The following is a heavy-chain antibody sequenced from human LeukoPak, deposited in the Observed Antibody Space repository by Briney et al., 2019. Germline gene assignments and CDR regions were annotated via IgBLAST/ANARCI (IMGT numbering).Heavy chain of an antibody. D-gene: IGHD6-13*01. CDR3: ARLRVAGSSWYYYYYYGMDV. CDR2: IYYSGST. V-gene: IGHV4-59*08. J-gene: IGHJ6*02. Sequence: TETLSLTCTVSGGSISSYYWSWIRQPPGKGLEWIGYIYYSGSTNYNPSLKSRVTISVDTSKNQFSLKLSSVTAADTAVYYCARLRVAGSSWYYYYYYGMDVWGQGTTVTVSS. CDR1: GGSISSYY.